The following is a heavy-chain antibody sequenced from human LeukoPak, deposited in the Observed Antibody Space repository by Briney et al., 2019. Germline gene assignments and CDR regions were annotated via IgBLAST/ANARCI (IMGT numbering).Heavy chain of an antibody. CDR2: IKQDGSEK. V-gene: IGHV3-7*01. J-gene: IGHJ4*02. CDR3: ARDALRYFDWLLSYFFDS. D-gene: IGHD3-9*01. CDR1: GFTFSSYW. Sequence: GGSLRLSCAASGFTFSSYWMSWVRQAPGKGLEWVANIKQDGSEKYYVDSVKGRFTISRDNAKNSLYLQMNTLRAEDTAVYYCARDALRYFDWLLSYFFDSWGQGTLVTVSS.